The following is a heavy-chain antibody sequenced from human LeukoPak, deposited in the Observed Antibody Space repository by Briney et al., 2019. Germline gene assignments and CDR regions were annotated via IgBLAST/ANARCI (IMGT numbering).Heavy chain of an antibody. CDR3: ARGRPRIYYYYMDV. CDR2: INHSGST. D-gene: IGHD2-15*01. Sequence: SETLSLTCAVYGGSFSGYYWSWIRQPPGKGLEWIGEINHSGSTNYNPSLKSRVTISVGTSKNQFSLKLSSVTAADTAVYYCARGRPRIYYYYMDVWGKGTTVTVSS. CDR1: GGSFSGYY. V-gene: IGHV4-34*01. J-gene: IGHJ6*03.